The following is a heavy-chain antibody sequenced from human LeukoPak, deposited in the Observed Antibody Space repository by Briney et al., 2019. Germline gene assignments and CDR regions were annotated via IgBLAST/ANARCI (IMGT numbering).Heavy chain of an antibody. J-gene: IGHJ4*02. CDR2: ISGSDDGT. Sequence: PGGSLRLSCAASGFTFSNCGMTWVHQAPGKGLEWVSSISGSDDGTYYADSVKGRFTISRDNSKNTLYLQMNSLRAEDTAVYYCAKRGPVYSASPGNYFDYWGQGTLVTVSS. V-gene: IGHV3-23*01. D-gene: IGHD3-10*01. CDR1: GFTFSNCG. CDR3: AKRGPVYSASPGNYFDY.